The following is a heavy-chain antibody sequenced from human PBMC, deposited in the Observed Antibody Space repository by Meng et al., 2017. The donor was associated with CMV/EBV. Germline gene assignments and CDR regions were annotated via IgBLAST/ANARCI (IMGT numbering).Heavy chain of an antibody. J-gene: IGHJ5*02. V-gene: IGHV3-7*01. CDR2: IKQDGSEK. Sequence: GESLKISCAASGFTFSSYWMSWVRQAPGKGLEWVANIKQDGSEKYYVDSVKGRFTISRDNAKNSLYLQMNSLRAEDTAMYYCARVDGRRGSGDWGSGNWFDPWGQGTLVTVSS. D-gene: IGHD3-10*01. CDR1: GFTFSSYW. CDR3: ARVDGRRGSGDWGSGNWFDP.